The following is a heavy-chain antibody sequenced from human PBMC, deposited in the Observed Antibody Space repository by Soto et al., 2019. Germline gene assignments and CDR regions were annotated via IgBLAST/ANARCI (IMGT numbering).Heavy chain of an antibody. Sequence: WGPLRLSCAASGFTFSSYSIHRVRQAPGKGLEWVSSISSSSSYIYYADSVKGRFTISRDNAKNSLYLQMNSLRAEDTAVYYCARLLTNQNWFDPWGQGTLVTVSS. D-gene: IGHD2-15*01. V-gene: IGHV3-21*01. CDR3: ARLLTNQNWFDP. CDR1: GFTFSSYS. J-gene: IGHJ5*02. CDR2: ISSSSSYI.